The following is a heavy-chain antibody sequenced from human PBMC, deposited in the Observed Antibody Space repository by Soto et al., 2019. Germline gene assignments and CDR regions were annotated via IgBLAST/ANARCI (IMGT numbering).Heavy chain of an antibody. Sequence: SETLSLTCTVSDGSVSSGSYYWSWIRQPPGKGLEYIGYLYYSGSTNYDPSLKSRVTISVDTPKNQLSLELTSVTAADTAVYYCARGQAFWTGYYRMPYYFDYWGQGTLVTVSS. V-gene: IGHV4-61*01. CDR1: DGSVSSGSYY. D-gene: IGHD3-3*01. CDR2: LYYSGST. CDR3: ARGQAFWTGYYRMPYYFDY. J-gene: IGHJ4*02.